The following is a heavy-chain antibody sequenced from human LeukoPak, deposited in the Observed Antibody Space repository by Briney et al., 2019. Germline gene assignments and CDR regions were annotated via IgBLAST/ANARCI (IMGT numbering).Heavy chain of an antibody. CDR3: ARFQEPDTPVAPSDY. Sequence: SVKVSCKASGGTFSSYAISWVRQAPGQGLEWMGRIVPILGIANYAQKFQGRVTITADKSTSTAYMELSSLRSEDTAVYYCARFQEPDTPVAPSDYWGQGTLVTVSS. V-gene: IGHV1-69*04. CDR2: IVPILGIA. CDR1: GGTFSSYA. D-gene: IGHD6-19*01. J-gene: IGHJ4*02.